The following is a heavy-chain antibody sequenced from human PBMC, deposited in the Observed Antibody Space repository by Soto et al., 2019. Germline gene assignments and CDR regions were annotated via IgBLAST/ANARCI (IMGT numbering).Heavy chain of an antibody. V-gene: IGHV3-23*01. CDR3: AHCDWFIDY. CDR2: ISGSGAST. CDR1: GFTFSSYA. J-gene: IGHJ4*02. Sequence: EVQLLESGGGLVQPGGSLRLSCAAYGFTFSSYAMSWVRQAPGKGLEWGSAISGSGASTYYADAVKGRCTISRDNSKNTLYLQMNSLRAEDTAVYYCAHCDWFIDYWGQGTLVTVSS. D-gene: IGHD3-9*01.